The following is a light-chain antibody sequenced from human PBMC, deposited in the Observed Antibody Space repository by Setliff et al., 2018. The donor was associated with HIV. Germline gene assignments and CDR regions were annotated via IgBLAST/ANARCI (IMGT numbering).Light chain of an antibody. CDR1: KIGSKS. CDR3: QVWDSSSDHSYV. CDR2: YDS. Sequence: SYELTQPPSVSVAPGKTARITCGGNKIGSKSVHWYQQKPGQAPVLVIYYDSDRPSGIPERFSGSNSGSTATLTISRVEAVDEADYYCQVWDSSSDHSYVFGTGTKVTVL. V-gene: IGLV3-21*04. J-gene: IGLJ1*01.